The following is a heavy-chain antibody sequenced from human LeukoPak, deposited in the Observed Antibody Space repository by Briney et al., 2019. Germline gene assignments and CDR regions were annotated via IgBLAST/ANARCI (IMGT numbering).Heavy chain of an antibody. J-gene: IGHJ6*02. D-gene: IGHD2-2*01. Sequence: SETLSLTCTVSGGSISSYYWSWIRQPPGKGLEWIGYIYYSGSTNYNPSLKSRVTISVDTSKNQFSLKLSSVTAADTAVYYCARDGSRYCSSTSCSYYGMDVWGQGTTVTVSS. CDR1: GGSISSYY. CDR3: ARDGSRYCSSTSCSYYGMDV. CDR2: IYYSGST. V-gene: IGHV4-59*01.